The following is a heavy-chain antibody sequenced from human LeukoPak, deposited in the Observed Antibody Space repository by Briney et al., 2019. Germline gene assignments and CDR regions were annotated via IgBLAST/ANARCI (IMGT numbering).Heavy chain of an antibody. V-gene: IGHV1-18*01. D-gene: IGHD6-19*01. Sequence: ASVKVSCKASGYTFTSYAMNWVRQAPGQGFEWMGWISAYNGNTNYAQKLQGRVTMTTDTSTSTAYMELRSLRSDDTAVYYCARREQWLVGDDYWGQGTLVTVSS. CDR3: ARREQWLVGDDY. CDR2: ISAYNGNT. J-gene: IGHJ4*02. CDR1: GYTFTSYA.